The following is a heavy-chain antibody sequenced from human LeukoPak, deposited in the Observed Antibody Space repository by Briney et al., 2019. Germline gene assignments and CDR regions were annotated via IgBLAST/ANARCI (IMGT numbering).Heavy chain of an antibody. J-gene: IGHJ4*02. D-gene: IGHD6-6*01. Sequence: GSLRLSCAASGFTFSSYAMSWVRQAPGKGLEGVSAISGSGGSTYYADSVKGRFTISRDNSKNTLYLQMNSLRAEDTAVYYCAKMIAARPVGGYFDYWGQGTLVTVSS. V-gene: IGHV3-23*01. CDR2: ISGSGGST. CDR1: GFTFSSYA. CDR3: AKMIAARPVGGYFDY.